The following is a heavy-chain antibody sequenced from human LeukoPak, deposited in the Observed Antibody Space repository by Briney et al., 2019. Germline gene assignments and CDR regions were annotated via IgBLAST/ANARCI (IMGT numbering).Heavy chain of an antibody. J-gene: IGHJ5*02. CDR3: VRVGSSSWYGNWFGP. Sequence: PSETLSLTCTVSGGSISNYYWCWVRQPPGKGLEWIGYIFYSGSTNCDPSLKSRVTMSVDTSKSQFSLRLSSVTAADTAVYYCVRVGSSSWYGNWFGPWGQGTLVTVSS. CDR2: IFYSGST. CDR1: GGSISNYY. V-gene: IGHV4-59*01. D-gene: IGHD6-13*01.